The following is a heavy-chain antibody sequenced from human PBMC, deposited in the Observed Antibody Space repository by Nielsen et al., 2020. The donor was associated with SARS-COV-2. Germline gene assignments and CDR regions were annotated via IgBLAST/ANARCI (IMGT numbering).Heavy chain of an antibody. CDR3: AVGATEDFDY. V-gene: IGHV3-23*01. CDR1: GFTFSSYA. CDR2: ISGSGGST. J-gene: IGHJ4*02. Sequence: GESLKISCAASGFTFSSYAMSWVRQAPGKGLEWVSAISGSGGSTYYADSVKGRFTISRDNSKNTLYLQMNSLGAEDTAVYYCAVGATEDFDYWGQGTLVTVSS. D-gene: IGHD1-26*01.